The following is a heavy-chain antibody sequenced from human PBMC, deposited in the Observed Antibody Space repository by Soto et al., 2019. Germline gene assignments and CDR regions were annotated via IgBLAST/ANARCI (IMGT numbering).Heavy chain of an antibody. CDR1: GFTFSNAW. Sequence: EVQLVESGGGLVKPGGSLRLSCAASGFTFSNAWMNWVRQAPGKGLEWVGRIKSKTDGGTTDYAAPVKGRSTISRDDSKNTLYLQMNSLKTEDTAVYYCTTLALIVGDLDIWGQWTMVTVSS. CDR2: IKSKTDGGTT. CDR3: TTLALIVGDLDI. J-gene: IGHJ3*02. V-gene: IGHV3-15*07. D-gene: IGHD3-22*01.